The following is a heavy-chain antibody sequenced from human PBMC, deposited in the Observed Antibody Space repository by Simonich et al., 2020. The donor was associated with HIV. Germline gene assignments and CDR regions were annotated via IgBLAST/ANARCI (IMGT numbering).Heavy chain of an antibody. V-gene: IGHV3-33*01. CDR3: ARDLSGDAFDI. J-gene: IGHJ3*02. Sequence: QVQLVETGGGVVQPGRSRRLSCAASGVTVRRYGMHWVGRAPGKVLEWVEVNWYVVSNKYYIEAVKVRITISRDNSKNTLYLQMNSLRAEDTAVYYCARDLSGDAFDIWGQGTMVTVST. CDR2: NWYVVSNK. D-gene: IGHD1-26*01. CDR1: GVTVRRYG.